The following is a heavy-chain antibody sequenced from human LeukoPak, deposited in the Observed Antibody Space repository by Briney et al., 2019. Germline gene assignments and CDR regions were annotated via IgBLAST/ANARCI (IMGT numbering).Heavy chain of an antibody. Sequence: SETLSLTCTVSGGSIGSGSYYWSWIRQPAGKGLEWIGRIYTSGSTNYNPSLKSRVTISVDTSKNQFSLKLSSVTAADTAVYYCARDLSPQYYDFWSGYAFDIWGQGTIVTVSS. J-gene: IGHJ3*02. CDR2: IYTSGST. D-gene: IGHD3-3*01. CDR1: GGSIGSGSYY. V-gene: IGHV4-61*02. CDR3: ARDLSPQYYDFWSGYAFDI.